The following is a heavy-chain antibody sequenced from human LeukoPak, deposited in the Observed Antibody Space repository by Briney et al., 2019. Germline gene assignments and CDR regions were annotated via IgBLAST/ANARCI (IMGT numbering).Heavy chain of an antibody. CDR1: GFTFSSYE. CDR2: ISSSNTI. V-gene: IGHV3-48*03. D-gene: IGHD3-22*01. J-gene: IGHJ3*02. Sequence: GGSLRLSCAASGFTFSSYEMNWVRQAPGKGLEWVSYISSSNTIYYADSVKGRFTISRDNAKNSLYLQMNSLRAEDTAVYYCARAAPYYYDSSGYSAFDSWGQGTMVTVSA. CDR3: ARAAPYYYDSSGYSAFDS.